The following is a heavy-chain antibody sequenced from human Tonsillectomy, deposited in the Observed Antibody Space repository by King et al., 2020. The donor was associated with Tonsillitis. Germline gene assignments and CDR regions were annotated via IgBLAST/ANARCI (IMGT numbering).Heavy chain of an antibody. V-gene: IGHV3-23*04. CDR2: ISGSGGST. Sequence: VQLVESGGGLVQPGGSLRLSCAASGFTFRNDAMSWVRQAPGKGLEGVSAISGSGGSTYSADSVKGRFTISRDNSKNTLYLQMNSLRVEDTAVYYCAKDKGATMPRDAFDFWGQGTMVTVSS. J-gene: IGHJ3*01. CDR1: GFTFRNDA. D-gene: IGHD5-12*01. CDR3: AKDKGATMPRDAFDF.